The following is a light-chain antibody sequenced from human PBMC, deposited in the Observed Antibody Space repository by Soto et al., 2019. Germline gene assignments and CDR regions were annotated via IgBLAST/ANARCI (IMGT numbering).Light chain of an antibody. CDR1: QSVSSN. Sequence: EIVMTQSPATLSVSPGERATLSCRASQSVSSNLAWYQQKPGQAPRLLIYGASTRATGIPARFSGSGSGTQSTLTTSALKSNDFAVYHSKQDSTWPRTFGQGKQVEIK. CDR2: GAS. CDR3: KQDSTWPRT. J-gene: IGKJ1*01. V-gene: IGKV3-15*01.